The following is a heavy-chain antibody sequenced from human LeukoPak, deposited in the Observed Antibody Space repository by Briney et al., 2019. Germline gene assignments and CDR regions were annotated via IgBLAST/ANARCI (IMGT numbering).Heavy chain of an antibody. CDR3: ARWLIGPDAFDI. CDR2: INPNRGGT. J-gene: IGHJ3*02. V-gene: IGHV1-2*02. Sequence: ASLNVSSKASGYTFTGDYMDGGRQAPGQGRGWMGGINPNRGGTNSARKFQGRSTMTRDPASSTAYMELSRLRSDATAVYYCARWLIGPDAFDIWGQGTMVTVSS. D-gene: IGHD2/OR15-2a*01. CDR1: GYTFTGDY.